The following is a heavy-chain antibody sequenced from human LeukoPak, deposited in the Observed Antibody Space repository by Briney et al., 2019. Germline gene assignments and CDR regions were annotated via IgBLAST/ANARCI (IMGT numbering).Heavy chain of an antibody. CDR2: MNQDGSEK. Sequence: GGSLRLSCAASGFTFSSYWMTWVRQAPRKGLEWVANMNQDGSEKYYVDSVKGRFTISRDNAKNSLYLQMNSLRGEDTAVYCAGTTARGLDVWGKGTTVTVSS. J-gene: IGHJ6*04. D-gene: IGHD1/OR15-1a*01. CDR3: GTTARGLDV. V-gene: IGHV3-7*01. CDR1: GFTFSSYW.